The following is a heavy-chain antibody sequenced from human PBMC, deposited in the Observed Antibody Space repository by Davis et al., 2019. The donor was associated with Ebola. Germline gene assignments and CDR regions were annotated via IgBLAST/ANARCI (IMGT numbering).Heavy chain of an antibody. CDR3: ATTQWLREFDN. V-gene: IGHV3-53*05. Sequence: WGSLTLSCAVSGFNFSHYAMSWVRQAPGKGLEWVSVIYDQTTAYADAVRGRFIISRDKSNNTLYLQMNSLRVDDTAVYYCATTQWLREFDNWGPGTLVTVSS. D-gene: IGHD6-19*01. CDR1: GFNFSHYA. J-gene: IGHJ4*02. CDR2: IYDQTT.